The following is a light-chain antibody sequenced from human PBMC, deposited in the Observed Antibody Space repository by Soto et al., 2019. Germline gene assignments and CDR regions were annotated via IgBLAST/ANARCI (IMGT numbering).Light chain of an antibody. CDR1: QSVRRN. Sequence: EIVMTQSPATLSVSPGEGATLSCRASQSVRRNLAWYQQKPGQAPRLLLYGASTRATGIPARFSGSGSGTEFALTISSLQSEDFAVYYCQQRGKWPSTFGPGTKVEMK. J-gene: IGKJ2*02. CDR2: GAS. CDR3: QQRGKWPST. V-gene: IGKV3-15*01.